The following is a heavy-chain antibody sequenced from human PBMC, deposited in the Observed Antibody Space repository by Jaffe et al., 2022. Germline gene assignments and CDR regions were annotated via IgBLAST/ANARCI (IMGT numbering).Heavy chain of an antibody. CDR3: ARDSYCSSTSCYFDI. CDR2: ISSSGSTI. D-gene: IGHD2-2*01. J-gene: IGHJ3*02. V-gene: IGHV3-48*03. CDR1: GFTFSSYE. Sequence: EVQLVESGGGLVQPGGSLRLSCAASGFTFSSYEMNWVRQAPGKGLEWVSYISSSGSTIYYADSVKGRFTISRDNAKNSLYLQMNSLRAEDTAVYYCARDSYCSSTSCYFDIWGQGTMVTVSS.